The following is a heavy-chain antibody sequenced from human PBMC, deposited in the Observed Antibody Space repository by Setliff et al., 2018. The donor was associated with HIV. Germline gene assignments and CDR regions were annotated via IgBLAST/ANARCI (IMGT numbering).Heavy chain of an antibody. CDR3: ARAAYSGTYLWEPATDL. CDR2: IYTSGKT. CDR1: GDSITRGRYY. J-gene: IGHJ2*01. Sequence: TLSLTCTVSGDSITRGRYYWSWLRQPAGKGLEWIGHIYTSGKTHYSPSLKSRITISADTSKNQLSLNLSSVTAADSAVYYCARAAYSGTYLWEPATDLWGRGTLVTVSS. V-gene: IGHV4-61*09. D-gene: IGHD1-26*01.